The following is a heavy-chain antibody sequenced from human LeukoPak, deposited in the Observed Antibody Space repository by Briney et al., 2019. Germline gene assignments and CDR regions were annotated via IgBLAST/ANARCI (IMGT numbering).Heavy chain of an antibody. D-gene: IGHD3-3*01. J-gene: IGHJ4*02. CDR1: GFTFSSYA. V-gene: IGHV3-30-3*01. CDR2: ISYDGSNT. CDR3: AREVAWSVFDY. Sequence: GRSLRLSCAASGFTFSSYAMHWVRQAPGKGLEWVAVISYDGSNTYYADSVKGRFTVSRDNSKNTLYLQMNSLRAEDTAVYYCAREVAWSVFDYWGQGTLVTVSS.